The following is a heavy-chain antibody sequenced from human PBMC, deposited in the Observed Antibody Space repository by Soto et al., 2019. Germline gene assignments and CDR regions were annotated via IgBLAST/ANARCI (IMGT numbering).Heavy chain of an antibody. CDR2: IIPIFGTA. Sequence: ASVKVSCKASGGTFSSYAISWVRQAPGQGLEWMGGIIPIFGTANYAQKLQGRVTITADESTSTAYMELSSLRSEDTAVYYCASTHSSGWYRREYYFDYWGQGTLVTVSS. CDR3: ASTHSSGWYRREYYFDY. D-gene: IGHD6-19*01. J-gene: IGHJ4*02. V-gene: IGHV1-69*13. CDR1: GGTFSSYA.